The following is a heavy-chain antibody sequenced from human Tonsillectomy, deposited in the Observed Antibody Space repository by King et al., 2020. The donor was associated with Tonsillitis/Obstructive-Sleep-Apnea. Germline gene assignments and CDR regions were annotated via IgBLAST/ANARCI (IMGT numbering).Heavy chain of an antibody. D-gene: IGHD1-1*01. CDR1: GFTFSSYW. Sequence: VQLVESGGGLVQPGGSLRLSCAASGFTFSSYWMHWVRQAPGKGLVWVSRINSDGSSTNYADSVKGRFTISRDNTKNTLYLQMNSLRAEDTAVYYCAREDPTGKIDYWDQGTLVTVSS. CDR3: AREDPTGKIDY. CDR2: INSDGSST. J-gene: IGHJ4*02. V-gene: IGHV3-74*01.